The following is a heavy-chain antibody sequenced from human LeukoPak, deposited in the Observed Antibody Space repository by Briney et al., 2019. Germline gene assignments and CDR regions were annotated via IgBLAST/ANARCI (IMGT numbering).Heavy chain of an antibody. J-gene: IGHJ6*02. CDR1: GYTFTSYG. CDR3: ARDPSSGDSSGYYPSSYGMDV. V-gene: IGHV1-18*01. Sequence: GASVKVSCKASGYTFTSYGISWVRQAPGQGLEWMGWISAYNGNTNYAQKLQGRVTMTTGTSTSTAYMELRSLRSDDTAVYYCARDPSSGDSSGYYPSSYGMDVWGQGTTVTVSS. D-gene: IGHD3-22*01. CDR2: ISAYNGNT.